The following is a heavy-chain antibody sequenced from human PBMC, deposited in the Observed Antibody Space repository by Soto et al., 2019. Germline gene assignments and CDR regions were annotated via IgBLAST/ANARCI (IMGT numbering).Heavy chain of an antibody. Sequence: PGGSLRLSCAASGFTFSSYAMSWVRQAPGKGLEWVSAISGSGGSTYYADSVKGRFTISRDNSKNTLYLQMNSLRAEDTAVYYCAKGLTYCSGGSCYLSHFDYWGQGTLVTVSS. CDR3: AKGLTYCSGGSCYLSHFDY. D-gene: IGHD2-15*01. CDR2: ISGSGGST. CDR1: GFTFSSYA. J-gene: IGHJ4*02. V-gene: IGHV3-23*01.